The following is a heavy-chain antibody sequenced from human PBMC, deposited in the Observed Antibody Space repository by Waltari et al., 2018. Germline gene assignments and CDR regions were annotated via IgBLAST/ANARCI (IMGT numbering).Heavy chain of an antibody. CDR3: ASSAGSGWSNWFDP. D-gene: IGHD6-19*01. Sequence: QVQLVESGGGVVQPGRSLRLSCAASGFTFSSYGMPWVRQAQGKGLAWVAVIWYDGSNKYEADSVSVRFTISRDNSKNTLYLQMNSLRAEDTAVYYCASSAGSGWSNWFDPWGQGTLVTVSS. J-gene: IGHJ5*02. CDR2: IWYDGSNK. CDR1: GFTFSSYG. V-gene: IGHV3-33*01.